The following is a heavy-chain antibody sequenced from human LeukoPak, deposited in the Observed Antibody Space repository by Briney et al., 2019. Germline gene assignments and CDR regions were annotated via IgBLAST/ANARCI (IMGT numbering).Heavy chain of an antibody. Sequence: PWGSLRLSCAASGCTFSSYWLSWVRQPPGQGLEWVANIKLDGSEKYYVDSVKGRFTISRDNAKNSLYLQMNSLRVEDTAVYYRAREDTYYYESSGYWPDYWGQGTLVTVSS. CDR2: IKLDGSEK. D-gene: IGHD3-22*01. J-gene: IGHJ4*02. CDR1: GCTFSSYW. CDR3: AREDTYYYESSGYWPDY. V-gene: IGHV3-7*01.